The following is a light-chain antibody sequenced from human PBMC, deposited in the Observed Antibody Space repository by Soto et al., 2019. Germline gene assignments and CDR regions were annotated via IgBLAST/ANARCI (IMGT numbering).Light chain of an antibody. CDR2: SNN. CDR1: SSNIGSNY. V-gene: IGLV1-44*01. Sequence: QAVVTQPPSASGTPGQRVTISCSGSSSNIGSNYVYWYQQLPGTAPKLLIYSNNQGPSGVPDRFSGSKSGTSASLAISGLQSEDEADYYCAAWDDSLNGVVFGGGTKLTVL. J-gene: IGLJ2*01. CDR3: AAWDDSLNGVV.